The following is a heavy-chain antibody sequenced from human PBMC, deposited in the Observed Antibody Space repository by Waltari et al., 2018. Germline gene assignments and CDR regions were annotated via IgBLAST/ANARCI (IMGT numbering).Heavy chain of an antibody. Sequence: QLQLQESGPGLVKPSGTLSLSCAVSGDSVPRTNWWSWVRQSPQRGLEWIGQVLSTGKTNYSPSFASRVTMSLDASNNQFSLKVTSATAADTAVYYCARDRGRGLYLDAWGPGTLVTISS. CDR2: VLSTGKT. V-gene: IGHV4-4*02. D-gene: IGHD2-15*01. J-gene: IGHJ5*02. CDR1: GDSVPRTNW. CDR3: ARDRGRGLYLDA.